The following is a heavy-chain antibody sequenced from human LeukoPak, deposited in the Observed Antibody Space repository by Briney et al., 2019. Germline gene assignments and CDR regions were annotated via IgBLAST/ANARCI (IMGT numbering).Heavy chain of an antibody. J-gene: IGHJ4*02. D-gene: IGHD6-6*01. CDR2: ISYDGSNK. Sequence: PGGSLTLSCAASGFTFSSYAMHWVRQAPGKGLEWVAVISYDGSNKYYADSVKGRFTISRDNSKNTLYLQMNSLRAEDTAVYYCARGVYLDYWGQGTLGTVSA. CDR3: ARGVYLDY. CDR1: GFTFSSYA. V-gene: IGHV3-30-3*01.